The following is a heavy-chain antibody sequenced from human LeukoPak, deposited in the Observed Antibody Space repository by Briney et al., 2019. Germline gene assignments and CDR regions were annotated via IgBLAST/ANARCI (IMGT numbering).Heavy chain of an antibody. J-gene: IGHJ3*02. Sequence: SETLSLTCTVSGGSISSGDYYWSWIRQPPGKGLEWIGYIYYSGSTYYNPSLRSRVTISVDTSKNQFSLKLSSVTAADTAVYCCARDAPYYDYVWGSYRYTEDAFDIWGQGTMVTVSS. D-gene: IGHD3-16*02. CDR2: IYYSGST. CDR3: ARDAPYYDYVWGSYRYTEDAFDI. V-gene: IGHV4-30-4*08. CDR1: GGSISSGDYY.